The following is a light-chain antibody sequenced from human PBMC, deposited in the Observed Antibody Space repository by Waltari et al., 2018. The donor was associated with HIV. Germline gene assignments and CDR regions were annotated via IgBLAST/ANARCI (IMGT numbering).Light chain of an antibody. CDR1: NCNVGRTS. J-gene: IGLJ1*01. CDR2: RND. V-gene: IGLV1-47*01. Sequence: QSVLTQPPSASGTLGQRVTSSCPGSNCNVGRTSAYWYQQVPGTAPKQLIYRNDQRRSGVPDRFSASKSGASASLSISGLRSEDEADYYCVAWDDSLSGFAFGTGTKVTVL. CDR3: VAWDDSLSGFA.